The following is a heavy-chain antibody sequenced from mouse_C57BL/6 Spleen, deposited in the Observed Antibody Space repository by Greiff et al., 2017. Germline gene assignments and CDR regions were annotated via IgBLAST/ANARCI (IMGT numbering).Heavy chain of an antibody. V-gene: IGHV5-17*01. J-gene: IGHJ4*01. CDR1: GFTFSDYG. CDR2: ISSGSSTI. CDR3: ASNYAMDY. Sequence: EVHLVESGGGLVKPGGSLKLSCAASGFTFSDYGMHWVRQAPEKGLEWVAYISSGSSTIYYADTVKGRFTISRDKAKNTLFLQMTSLRSEDTAMYYCASNYAMDYWGQGTSVTVSS.